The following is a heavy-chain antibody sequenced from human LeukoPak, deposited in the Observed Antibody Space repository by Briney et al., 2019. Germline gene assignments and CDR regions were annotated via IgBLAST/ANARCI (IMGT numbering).Heavy chain of an antibody. J-gene: IGHJ4*02. V-gene: IGHV3-74*01. CDR2: INSDGTTT. D-gene: IGHD5-12*01. Sequence: QPGGSLRLSCAASGFPFSTYWMHWVRQAPGKGLLWVSRINSDGTTTNYADSVKRRVTISRDNAKNTLYLHMNSLRAEDTAVYYCAGEDNGCDSNDGWGQGTLVTVSS. CDR3: AGEDNGCDSNDG. CDR1: GFPFSTYW.